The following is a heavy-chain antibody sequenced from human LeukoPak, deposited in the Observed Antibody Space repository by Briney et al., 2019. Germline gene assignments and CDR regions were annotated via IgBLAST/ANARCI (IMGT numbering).Heavy chain of an antibody. J-gene: IGHJ5*01. V-gene: IGHV4-38-2*02. CDR1: GHSITSGYY. CDR2: IYHSGTT. Sequence: PSETLSLTCTVSGHSITSGYYWGWIRQPPGKGLQWIGNIYHSGTTYSNPSLKSLLTMSVDTSKNQFSLKLSSVTAADTAVYYCARDSGGSRYHDWFDPWGQGTLVTVSS. CDR3: ARDSGGSRYHDWFDP. D-gene: IGHD2-15*01.